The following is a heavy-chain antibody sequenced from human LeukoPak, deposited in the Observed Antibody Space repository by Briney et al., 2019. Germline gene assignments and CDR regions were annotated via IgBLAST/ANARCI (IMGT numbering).Heavy chain of an antibody. CDR3: ARDYYDSSGYYYVDY. CDR1: GYTFTSYG. V-gene: IGHV1-2*02. D-gene: IGHD3-22*01. CDR2: INPNSGGT. J-gene: IGHJ4*02. Sequence: ASVKVSCKASGYTFTSYGISWVRQAPGQGLEWMGWINPNSGGTNYAQKFQGRVTMTRDTSISTAYMELSRLRSDDTAVYYCARDYYDSSGYYYVDYWGQGTLVTVSS.